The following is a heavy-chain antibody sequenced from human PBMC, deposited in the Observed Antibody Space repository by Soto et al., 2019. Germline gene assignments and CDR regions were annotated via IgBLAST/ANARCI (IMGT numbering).Heavy chain of an antibody. V-gene: IGHV4-4*02. J-gene: IGHJ4*02. Sequence: QVQLQESGPGLVNPLETLSLTCTVSGTSVFGANWWGWVRQPPGKGLEWIGEIHSSGNTDYSPSLKSRDTISVDMSKNEFSLKLTSVTAADTAVYYCARTGPYSSGDNWGQGTLVTVSS. CDR2: IHSSGNT. D-gene: IGHD3-22*01. CDR1: GTSVFGANW. CDR3: ARTGPYSSGDN.